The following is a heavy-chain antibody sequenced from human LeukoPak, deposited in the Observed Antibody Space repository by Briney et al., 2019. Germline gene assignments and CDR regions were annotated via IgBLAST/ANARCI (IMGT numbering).Heavy chain of an antibody. D-gene: IGHD1-26*01. Sequence: GESLKISCKVSGYSFTSYCIGWVRQMPGKGLEWMGIIYPGDSGPTYSPSFQGQVTISVEKSINTAYLQWSSQQASDTAMYYCGMSGDRVPLQDDVFDVWGQGTMVTVST. CDR3: GMSGDRVPLQDDVFDV. CDR2: IYPGDSGP. CDR1: GYSFTSYC. V-gene: IGHV5-51*01. J-gene: IGHJ3*01.